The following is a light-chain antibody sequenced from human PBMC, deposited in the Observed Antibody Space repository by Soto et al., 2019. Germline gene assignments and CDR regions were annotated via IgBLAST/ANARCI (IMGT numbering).Light chain of an antibody. CDR3: QQRRGT. Sequence: EIVLTQSPATLFLSPGERATLSCRASQRVSSYLAWYQQKPGQAPRLLIYDASNRATGIPARFSGSGSGTDFTLTISRLEPEDFAVYYCQQRRGTFGQGTKLEIK. V-gene: IGKV3-11*01. CDR2: DAS. J-gene: IGKJ2*02. CDR1: QRVSSY.